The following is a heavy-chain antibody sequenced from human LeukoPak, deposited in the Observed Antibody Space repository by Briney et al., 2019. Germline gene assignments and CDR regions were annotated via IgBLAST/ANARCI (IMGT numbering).Heavy chain of an antibody. D-gene: IGHD1-7*01. J-gene: IGHJ4*02. CDR1: GFTFSSYS. V-gene: IGHV3-48*04. Sequence: GGSLRLSCAASGFTFSSYSMNWVRQAPGKGLEWVSYIRSGGTNTDYTGSVKGRFTISRDNAKNSLYLQMNSLRAEDTAVYYCARMNYVSSGWGAPFDYWGQGTLVTVSS. CDR3: ARMNYVSSGWGAPFDY. CDR2: IRSGGTNT.